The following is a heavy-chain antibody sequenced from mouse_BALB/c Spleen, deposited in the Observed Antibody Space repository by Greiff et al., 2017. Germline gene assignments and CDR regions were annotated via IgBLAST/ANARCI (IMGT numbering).Heavy chain of an antibody. Sequence: QVQLKESGAELARPGASVKLSCKASGYTFTSYWMQWVKQRPGQGLEWIGAIYPGDGDTRYTQKFKGKATLTADKSSSTAYMQLSSLASEDSAVYYCAYRFAYWGQGTLVTVSA. CDR2: IYPGDGDT. CDR1: GYTFTSYW. J-gene: IGHJ3*01. CDR3: AYRFAY. V-gene: IGHV1-87*01.